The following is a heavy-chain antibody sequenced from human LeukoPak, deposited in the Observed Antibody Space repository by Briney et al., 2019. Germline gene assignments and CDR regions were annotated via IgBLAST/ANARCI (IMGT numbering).Heavy chain of an antibody. CDR2: ISGSGGIT. V-gene: IGHV3-23*01. Sequence: GGSLRLSCAASGFTFSRYAVGWVRQVPGKGLEWVSAISGSGGITYYADSVKGRFTISRDNSKNTLYLQMNSLRAEDTAIYYCAKAQVPESYGSGSYYVGFDYWGQGTLVTVPS. J-gene: IGHJ4*02. D-gene: IGHD3-10*01. CDR1: GFTFSRYA. CDR3: AKAQVPESYGSGSYYVGFDY.